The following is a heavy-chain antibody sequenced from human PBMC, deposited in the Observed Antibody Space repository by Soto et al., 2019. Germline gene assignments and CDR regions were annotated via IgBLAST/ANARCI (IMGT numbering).Heavy chain of an antibody. V-gene: IGHV1-18*01. CDR3: ARDGYYDSGSHGMDV. CDR1: GYTFTSYG. CDR2: ISDYNGNT. D-gene: IGHD3-10*01. J-gene: IGHJ6*02. Sequence: ASVKVSCKASGYTFTSYGISWVRQAPGQGFEWMGWISDYNGNTNYAQKFQGRVIMTTDTSTRTAYMVLRSLRFDDTAVYYCARDGYYDSGSHGMDVWGQGTLVTAP.